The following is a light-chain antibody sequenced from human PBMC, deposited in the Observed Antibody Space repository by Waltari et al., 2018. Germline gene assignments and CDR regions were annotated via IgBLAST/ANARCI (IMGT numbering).Light chain of an antibody. CDR1: QGINIY. CDR3: QQLNSYPVT. Sequence: DIQLTQSPSFLSASVGDRVTITCRARQGINIYLAWYQQKPGKSPKLLIYAASTLQSGVPSRVSGSGSGTEFTLTISSLQPEDFATYYCQQLNSYPVTFGQGTKLEIK. J-gene: IGKJ2*01. CDR2: AAS. V-gene: IGKV1-9*01.